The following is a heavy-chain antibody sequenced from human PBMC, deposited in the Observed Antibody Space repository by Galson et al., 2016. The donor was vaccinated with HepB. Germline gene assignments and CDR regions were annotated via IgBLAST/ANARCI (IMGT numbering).Heavy chain of an antibody. CDR1: GFTFSDYY. D-gene: IGHD6-6*01. V-gene: IGHV3-11*06. J-gene: IGHJ4*02. Sequence: SLRLSCAASGFTFSDYYMTWIRQAPGKGLECISYISSFSSYTNYADSVKGRFTISRDNAKNSLFLQMNSLRAEDTAVYYCATAGTGLAARKFDSWGQGTLFTVSS. CDR2: ISSFSSYT. CDR3: ATAGTGLAARKFDS.